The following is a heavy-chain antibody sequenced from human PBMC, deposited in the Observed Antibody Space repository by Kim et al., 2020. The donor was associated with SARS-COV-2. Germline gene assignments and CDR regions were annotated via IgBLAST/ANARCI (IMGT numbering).Heavy chain of an antibody. D-gene: IGHD3-22*01. V-gene: IGHV3-23*01. CDR2: ISGGGTGT. CDR1: GFTFSSYA. J-gene: IGHJ4*01. CDR3: ARDYYFDLGVCYY. Sequence: GGSLRLSCTASGFTFSSYAMNWVRQAPGKGLEWVSGISGGGTGTYYADSVKGRFTISRDNAKNTLYLQMNGLRAEDTAVYFCARDYYFDLGVCYYW.